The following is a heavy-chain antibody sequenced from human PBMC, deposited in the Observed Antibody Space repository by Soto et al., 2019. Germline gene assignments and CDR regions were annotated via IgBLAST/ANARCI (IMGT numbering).Heavy chain of an antibody. CDR3: AKDRRSGYDFEYFHH. CDR1: GFSFSSYG. V-gene: IGHV3-30*18. Sequence: QVQLVESGGGVVQPGRSLRLSCAASGFSFSSYGMHWVRQAPGKGLEWVAAISYDRNNKYYADSVKGRFAISRDNSKDTLYLQLNSLRAEDTAVYYCAKDRRSGYDFEYFHHWGQGTLVTVSS. D-gene: IGHD5-12*01. CDR2: ISYDRNNK. J-gene: IGHJ1*01.